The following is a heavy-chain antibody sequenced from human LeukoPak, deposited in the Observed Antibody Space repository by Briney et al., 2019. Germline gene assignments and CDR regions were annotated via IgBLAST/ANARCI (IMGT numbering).Heavy chain of an antibody. CDR2: INHSGST. J-gene: IGHJ4*02. Sequence: SETLSLTCAVYGGSFSGYYWSWVRQPPGKGLEWSGEINHSGSTNYNPSLKSRVTISVDTSKNQFSLKLSSVTAADTAVYYCARVTRADYYDSSGYYDYWGQGTLVTVSS. V-gene: IGHV4-34*01. CDR3: ARVTRADYYDSSGYYDY. CDR1: GGSFSGYY. D-gene: IGHD3-22*01.